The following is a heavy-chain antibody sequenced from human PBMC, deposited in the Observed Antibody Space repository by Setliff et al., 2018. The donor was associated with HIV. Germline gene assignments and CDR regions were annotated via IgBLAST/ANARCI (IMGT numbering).Heavy chain of an antibody. Sequence: GGSLRLSCVASGFTFSSYGMHWVRQAPGKGLEWVAVIWYDGSNKYYADSVKGRFTISRDNSKNTLYLQMNSLRAEDTAVYYCSGEFGSPPDLYYWGQGTLVTVSS. CDR1: GFTFSSYG. J-gene: IGHJ4*02. D-gene: IGHD2-21*01. CDR3: SGEFGSPPDLYY. CDR2: IWYDGSNK. V-gene: IGHV3-33*01.